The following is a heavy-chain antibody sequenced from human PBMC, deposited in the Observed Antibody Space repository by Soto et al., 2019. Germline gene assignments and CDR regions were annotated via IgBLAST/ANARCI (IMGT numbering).Heavy chain of an antibody. J-gene: IGHJ6*02. Sequence: GGSLRLSCAASGFTFSSYGMHWVRQAPGKGLEWVAVISYDGSNKYYADSVKGRFTISRDNSKNTLYLQMNSLRAEDTAVYYCAKAMHVVPAAIRHYYYYGMDVWGQGTTVTVSS. CDR3: AKAMHVVPAAIRHYYYYGMDV. CDR1: GFTFSSYG. V-gene: IGHV3-30*18. CDR2: ISYDGSNK. D-gene: IGHD2-2*01.